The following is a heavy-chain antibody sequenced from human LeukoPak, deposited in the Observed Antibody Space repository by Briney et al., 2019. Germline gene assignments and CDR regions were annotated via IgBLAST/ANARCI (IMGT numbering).Heavy chain of an antibody. CDR3: ARDRQYSSSWTLPPD. CDR2: IKQDGSEK. V-gene: IGHV3-7*01. CDR1: GFTFSSYW. J-gene: IGHJ4*02. Sequence: GGSLRLSCAASGFTFSSYWMSWVRQAPGKGLEWVANIKQDGSEKYYVDSVKGRFTISRDNAKNSLYLQMNSLRAEDTAVYYCARDRQYSSSWTLPPDWGQGTLVTVSS. D-gene: IGHD6-13*01.